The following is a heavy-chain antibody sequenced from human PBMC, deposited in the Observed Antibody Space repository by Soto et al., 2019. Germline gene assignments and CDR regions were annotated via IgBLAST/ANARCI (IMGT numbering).Heavy chain of an antibody. V-gene: IGHV3-33*01. CDR3: ARGVLVPYYDHAMDV. D-gene: IGHD2-2*01. Sequence: QPGGSLRLSCAASGFTFSTYTMQWVRQAPGKGLEWVAAIWYDGTNKYYADSVKGRFTISRDNSENTLYLRMNSLRAGGTAVYYCARGVLVPYYDHAMDVWGQGTTVTVSS. J-gene: IGHJ6*02. CDR2: IWYDGTNK. CDR1: GFTFSTYT.